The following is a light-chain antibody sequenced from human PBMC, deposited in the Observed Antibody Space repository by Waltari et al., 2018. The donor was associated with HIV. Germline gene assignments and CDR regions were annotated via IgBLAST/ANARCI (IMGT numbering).Light chain of an antibody. V-gene: IGLV3-10*01. Sequence: SYELTQPPSVSVSPGQTARITCSGDALPKKYAYWYQQKSGQAPVLVIYEDSKRPSGIPERFSGSSSGTRATLTISGAQVEDEADYYCYSIDSSGNHRVFGGGTKLTVL. CDR2: EDS. J-gene: IGLJ2*01. CDR3: YSIDSSGNHRV. CDR1: ALPKKY.